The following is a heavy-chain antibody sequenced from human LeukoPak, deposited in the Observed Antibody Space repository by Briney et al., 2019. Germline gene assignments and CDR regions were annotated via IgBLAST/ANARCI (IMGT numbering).Heavy chain of an antibody. CDR1: GYTFTSYG. CDR3: ARDVATAGWFDP. V-gene: IGHV1-69*13. CDR2: IIPIFGTA. J-gene: IGHJ5*02. Sequence: ASVKVSCKASGYTFTSYGISWVRQAPGQGLEWMGGIIPIFGTANYAQKFQGRVTITADESTSTAYMELSSLRSEDTAVYYCARDVATAGWFDPWGQGTLVTVSS. D-gene: IGHD6-13*01.